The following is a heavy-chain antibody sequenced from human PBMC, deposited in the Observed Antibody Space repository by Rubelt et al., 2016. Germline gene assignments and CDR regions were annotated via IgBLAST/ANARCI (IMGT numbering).Heavy chain of an antibody. Sequence: QLQLQESGPGLVKPSETLSLTCTVSGGSISSSSYYWGWIRQPPGKGLEWIGEIYHSGSTNYNPSLKSRVTISVDKSKNQFSLKLSSVTAADTAVYYCARESGWVFDYWGQGTLVTVSS. J-gene: IGHJ4*02. CDR1: GGSISSSSYY. CDR2: IYHSGST. V-gene: IGHV4-39*07. D-gene: IGHD3-16*01. CDR3: ARESGWVFDY.